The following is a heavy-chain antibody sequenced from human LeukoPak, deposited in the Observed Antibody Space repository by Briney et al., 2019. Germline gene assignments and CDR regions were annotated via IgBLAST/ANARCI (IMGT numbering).Heavy chain of an antibody. D-gene: IGHD2-2*01. CDR3: ARGKYPGAFDI. CDR1: GFTFSDYY. CDR2: ISGSGSNI. J-gene: IGHJ3*02. V-gene: IGHV3-11*04. Sequence: AGSLRLSCAASGFTFSDYYMTWIRQTPGKGPEWVSYISGSGSNINYGDSVKGRFTISRDNAKNSLYLQMNSLRAEDTAVYYCARGKYPGAFDIWGQGTMVTVTS.